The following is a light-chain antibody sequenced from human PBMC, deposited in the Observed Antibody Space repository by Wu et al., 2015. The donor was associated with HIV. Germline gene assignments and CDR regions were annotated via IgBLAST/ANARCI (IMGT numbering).Light chain of an antibody. J-gene: IGKJ2*04. CDR3: QQSRSS. Sequence: DIQMTQSPSTLSASVGDRVTITCRASQSISSWLAWYQQKPGKAPKLLIYKASSLESGVPSRFSGSGSGTEFTLTISSLQPDDFATYYCQQSRSSFGQGTKLEIK. V-gene: IGKV1-5*03. CDR2: KAS. CDR1: QSISSW.